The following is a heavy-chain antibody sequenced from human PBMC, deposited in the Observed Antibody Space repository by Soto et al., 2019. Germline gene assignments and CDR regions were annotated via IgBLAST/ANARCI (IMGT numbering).Heavy chain of an antibody. J-gene: IGHJ4*02. V-gene: IGHV4-39*01. Sequence: QLQLQESGPGLVKPSETLSLTCTVSGGSISSSSYYWGWIRQPPGKGLEWIGSIYYSGSTYYNPSPNSRVSLYAETPNNQCSLKRSSVTAADPAVYYCARHTPAISISDHWGQGTLVTVSS. CDR3: ARHTPAISISDH. CDR2: IYYSGST. CDR1: GGSISSSSYY. D-gene: IGHD2-15*01.